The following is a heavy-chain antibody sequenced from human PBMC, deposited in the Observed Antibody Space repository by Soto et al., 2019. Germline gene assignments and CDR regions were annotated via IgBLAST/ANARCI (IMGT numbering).Heavy chain of an antibody. CDR1: GGAFSDYF. D-gene: IGHD3-3*01. CDR3: ASGPTRAGLRFLARIRDY. V-gene: IGHV4-34*01. CDR2: INHSGST. Sequence: ASETLYLTCAVYGGAFSDYFWTWIREPPGKGLEWIGEINHSGSTDYDPSLKSRVTISVDTSKNQFSLNPTSVTAADTAVYYCASGPTRAGLRFLARIRDYWGQGNQVT. J-gene: IGHJ4*02.